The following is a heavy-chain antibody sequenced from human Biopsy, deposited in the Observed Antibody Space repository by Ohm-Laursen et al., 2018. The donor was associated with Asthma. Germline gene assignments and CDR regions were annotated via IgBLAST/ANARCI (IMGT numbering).Heavy chain of an antibody. CDR1: GGSFNIYV. J-gene: IGHJ4*02. CDR3: ARKSCSCISRTCYSFDF. D-gene: IGHD2-2*01. Sequence: SVSVSRKSLGGSFNIYVTGSARQAPGHGLGWMGGINTLFRTTTYPQKFQDRVTITADVSTSTVYMKLSSLRSEDTAVYYCARKSCSCISRTCYSFDFWGQGTLVTVSS. CDR2: INTLFRTT. V-gene: IGHV1-69*01.